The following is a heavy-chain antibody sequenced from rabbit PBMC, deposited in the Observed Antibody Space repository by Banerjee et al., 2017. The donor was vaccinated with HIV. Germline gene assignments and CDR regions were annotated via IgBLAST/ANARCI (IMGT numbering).Heavy chain of an antibody. CDR2: INTSSGNA. V-gene: IGHV1S43*01. J-gene: IGHJ4*01. CDR3: ARDWADSNGYSYAYDLNL. Sequence: QQQLVESGGGLVQPGASLTLTCKASGFSFSSGYYMCWVRQAPGKGLEWIACINTSSGNAVYANWAKGRFTISRSTSLNTVDLQMTSLTAADTASYFCARDWADSNGYSYAYDLNLWGPGTLVTVS. D-gene: IGHD6-1*01. CDR1: GFSFSSGYY.